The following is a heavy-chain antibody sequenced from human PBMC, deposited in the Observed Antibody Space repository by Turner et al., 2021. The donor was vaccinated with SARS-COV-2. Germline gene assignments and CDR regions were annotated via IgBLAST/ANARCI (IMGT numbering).Heavy chain of an antibody. D-gene: IGHD1-26*01. J-gene: IGHJ6*03. Sequence: QVQRVESGGGVVQPGRSLRLSCAASGFTFSSYGMHWVRQAPGKGLGWVAVITYDGSNKYFADSVKGRFTISRDNSKNTLYLQMNSLRTEDTAVYYCARGLGSNYYYMDVWGKGTTVTVSS. CDR1: GFTFSSYG. CDR3: ARGLGSNYYYMDV. V-gene: IGHV3-30*03. CDR2: ITYDGSNK.